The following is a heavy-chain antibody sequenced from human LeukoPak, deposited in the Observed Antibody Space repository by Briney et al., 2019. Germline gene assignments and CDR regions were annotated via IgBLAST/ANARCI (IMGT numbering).Heavy chain of an antibody. D-gene: IGHD3-10*01. CDR1: GGTFSSYA. V-gene: IGHV1-69*06. Sequence: SVKVSCKASGGTFSSYAISWVRQDPGQGLEWMGGITPIFGTANYAQKFQGRVTITADKSTSTAYMELSSLRSEDTAVYYCARWALEEYYYGSGSYQEDYWGQGTLVTVSS. CDR2: ITPIFGTA. J-gene: IGHJ4*02. CDR3: ARWALEEYYYGSGSYQEDY.